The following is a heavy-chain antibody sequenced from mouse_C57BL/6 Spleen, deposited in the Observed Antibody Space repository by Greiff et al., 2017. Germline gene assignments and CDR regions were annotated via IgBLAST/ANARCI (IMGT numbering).Heavy chain of an antibody. CDR3: ATPYDGYYGGFAY. CDR1: GYTFTDYY. V-gene: IGHV1-19*01. J-gene: IGHJ3*01. Sequence: VQLQQSGPVLVKPGASVKMSCKASGYTFTDYYMNWVKQSHGKSLEWIGVINPYNGGTSYNQKFKGKATLTVDKSSSTAYMELNSLTSEDSAVYYCATPYDGYYGGFAYWGQGTLVTVSA. D-gene: IGHD2-3*01. CDR2: INPYNGGT.